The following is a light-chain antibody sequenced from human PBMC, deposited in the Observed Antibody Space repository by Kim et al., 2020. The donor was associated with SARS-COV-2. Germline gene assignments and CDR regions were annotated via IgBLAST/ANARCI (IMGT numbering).Light chain of an antibody. CDR3: QHYIRFPYT. J-gene: IGKJ2*01. CDR1: QIINTF. CDR2: QAS. V-gene: IGKV1-5*03. Sequence: SASVGARVTITCRASQIINTFLAWYQQKPGKAPDLLIYQASSLQIGVPSRFSGSGSGTEFTLTINSLQPDDFATYYCQHYIRFPYTFGQGTKLEI.